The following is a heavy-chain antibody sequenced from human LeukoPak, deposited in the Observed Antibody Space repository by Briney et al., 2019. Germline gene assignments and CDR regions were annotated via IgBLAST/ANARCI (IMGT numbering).Heavy chain of an antibody. CDR1: GYNFIHYW. V-gene: IGHV5-51*01. D-gene: IGHD3-22*01. CDR2: IYPADSDT. Sequence: GESLKISCEASGYNFIHYWIGWVRQVPGKGLEWMGIIYPADSDTKCSPSFHGQVTISADKSISTAYLQLVNLKPSDTAIYYCARRNWNSGYYLDLWGQGTPVTVSS. CDR3: ARRNWNSGYYLDL. J-gene: IGHJ4*02.